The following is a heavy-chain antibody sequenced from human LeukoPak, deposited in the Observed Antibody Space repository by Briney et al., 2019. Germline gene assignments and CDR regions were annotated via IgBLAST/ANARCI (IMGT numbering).Heavy chain of an antibody. CDR2: IDTSGNT. Sequence: PSETLSLTCTVSGGFISSYYWSWIRPPAGKGLEGIGRIDTSGNTNYKPSLKSRVTMSVDTSKHQFSLQLSSVTAADTAVYYCARDRDYYGSGSYYNRRDYFDYWGQGTLVTVSS. CDR1: GGFISSYY. V-gene: IGHV4-4*07. D-gene: IGHD3-10*01. CDR3: ARDRDYYGSGSYYNRRDYFDY. J-gene: IGHJ4*02.